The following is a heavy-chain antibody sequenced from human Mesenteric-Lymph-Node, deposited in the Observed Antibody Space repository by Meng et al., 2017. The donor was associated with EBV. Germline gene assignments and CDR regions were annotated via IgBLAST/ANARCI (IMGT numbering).Heavy chain of an antibody. J-gene: IGHJ5*02. V-gene: IGHV4-61*01. CDR2: VYNSENT. CDR1: GGSVKSDPYY. Sequence: QLQLQYSAPRLLQPSETLSPLCPVSGGSVKSDPYYWSWIRQPPGKGLEWIGYVYNSENTNYNPSLKSRVTILVDTSKNQFSLKLSSVTAADTAVYYCARDNGDYVSDPWGQGTLVTVSS. D-gene: IGHD4-17*01. CDR3: ARDNGDYVSDP.